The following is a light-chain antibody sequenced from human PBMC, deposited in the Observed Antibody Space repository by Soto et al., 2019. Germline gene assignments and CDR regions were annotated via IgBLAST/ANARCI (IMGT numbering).Light chain of an antibody. CDR3: CSYAITNTYV. Sequence: QSVRTQPASVSGSPGQSITISCTGTSSDVGNYNFVSWYQHHPGKAPNLLIYDGSQRPSGVSNRFSGSKSGDTASLTISGLQAEDEADYYCCSYAITNTYVFGTGTKVTVL. CDR2: DGS. CDR1: SSDVGNYNF. J-gene: IGLJ1*01. V-gene: IGLV2-23*01.